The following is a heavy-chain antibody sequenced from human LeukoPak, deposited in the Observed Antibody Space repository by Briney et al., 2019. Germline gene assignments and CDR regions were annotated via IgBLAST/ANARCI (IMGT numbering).Heavy chain of an antibody. CDR2: IKSKTDGGTT. CDR3: TTPDLEYYFDY. CDR1: GFTFSNAW. V-gene: IGHV3-15*01. D-gene: IGHD3-3*01. Sequence: GGSLRLSCAASGFTFSNAWMSWVRQAPGKGLEWVGRIKSKTDGGTTDYAAPVKGRFTISGDDSKNTLYLQMNSLKTEDTAVYYCTTPDLEYYFDYWGQGTLVTVSS. J-gene: IGHJ4*02.